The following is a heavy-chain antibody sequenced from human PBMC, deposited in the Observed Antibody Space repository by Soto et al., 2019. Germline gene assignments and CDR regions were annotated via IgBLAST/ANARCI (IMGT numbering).Heavy chain of an antibody. D-gene: IGHD2-21*02. V-gene: IGHV4-31*03. CDR1: GGSIRSGGYY. CDR2: SYSSGST. J-gene: IGHJ6*02. Sequence: QVQLQESGPGLVKPSQTLSLTCTVSGGSIRSGGYYWSWIRQHPGKGLEWIGYSYSSGSTYYNPSPKSRVTISVDTSKTLFSLKLSSVTAAATAVYYCASGDCGGDCYPYYYFGMDVWGQGTTVTVSS. CDR3: ASGDCGGDCYPYYYFGMDV.